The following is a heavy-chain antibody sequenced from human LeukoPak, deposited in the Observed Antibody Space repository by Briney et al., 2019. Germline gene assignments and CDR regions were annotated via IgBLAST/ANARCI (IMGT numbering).Heavy chain of an antibody. D-gene: IGHD5-18*01. CDR2: ISGSGGST. J-gene: IGHJ5*02. Sequence: GGSLRLSCAASGFIFSSYAMSWVRQAPGKGLEWVSAISGSGGSTYYADSVKGRFTISRDNSKNTLYLQMNSLRAEDTAVYYCAAAGYSKNWFDPWGQGTLVTVSS. V-gene: IGHV3-23*01. CDR3: AAAGYSKNWFDP. CDR1: GFIFSSYA.